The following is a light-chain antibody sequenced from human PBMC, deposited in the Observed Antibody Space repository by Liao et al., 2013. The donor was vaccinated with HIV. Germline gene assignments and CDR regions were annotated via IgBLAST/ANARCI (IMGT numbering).Light chain of an antibody. V-gene: IGLV3-1*01. CDR3: QVWDISSDHWV. CDR1: KLGDKY. CDR2: QDS. J-gene: IGLJ3*02. Sequence: YELTQPPSVSVSPGQTASITCSGDKLGDKYACWYQQKPGQSPVLVVYQDSKRPSGIPERFSGSNSGNTATLTISGVEAGDEADYYCQVWDISSDHWVFGGGTKLTVL.